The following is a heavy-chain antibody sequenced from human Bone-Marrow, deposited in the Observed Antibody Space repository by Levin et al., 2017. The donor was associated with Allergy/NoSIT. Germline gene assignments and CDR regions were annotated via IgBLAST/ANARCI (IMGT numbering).Heavy chain of an antibody. Sequence: GESLKISCAASGFAFGNYWMNWVRQAPGKGLEWVANIRQDGNEQFYADSVKGRFTISRDNAKNSVYLQMNSLRVEDTAVFYCARDNGYSVLFDYWGPGTLVTVSS. CDR1: GFAFGNYW. CDR2: IRQDGNEQ. CDR3: ARDNGYSVLFDY. D-gene: IGHD2-21*01. J-gene: IGHJ4*02. V-gene: IGHV3-7*01.